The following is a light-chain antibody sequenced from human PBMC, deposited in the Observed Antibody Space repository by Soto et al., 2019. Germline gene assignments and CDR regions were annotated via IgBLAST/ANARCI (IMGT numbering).Light chain of an antibody. CDR1: SSNIGSSY. CDR3: AGWYASLRGHVV. J-gene: IGLJ2*01. Sequence: QSVLTQPPSASGTPGQRVTISCSGSSSNIGSSYVYWYQQLPGTAPKLVIFSNNQRPSGVPDRFSGSKSGTSASLAISGLRSEDEADYYCAGWYASLRGHVVFGGGTKLTVL. V-gene: IGLV1-47*01. CDR2: SNN.